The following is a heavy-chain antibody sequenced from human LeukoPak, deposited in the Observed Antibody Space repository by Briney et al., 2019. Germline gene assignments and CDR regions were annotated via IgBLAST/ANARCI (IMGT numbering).Heavy chain of an antibody. CDR1: GFTFSSYD. J-gene: IGHJ5*02. CDR2: IGTAGDT. CDR3: ARSPDINRFDP. Sequence: GGSLRLSCAASGFTFSSYDMHWVRQATGKGLEWVSAIGTAGDTYYPGSVKGRFTISRENAKNSLYLQMNSLRAEDTAVYYCARSPDINRFDPWGQGTLVTVSS. D-gene: IGHD3-9*01. V-gene: IGHV3-13*01.